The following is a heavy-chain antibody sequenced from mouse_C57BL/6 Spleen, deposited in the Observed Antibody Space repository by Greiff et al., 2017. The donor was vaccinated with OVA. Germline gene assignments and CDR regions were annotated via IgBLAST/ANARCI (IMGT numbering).Heavy chain of an antibody. J-gene: IGHJ3*01. Sequence: DVKLVESGGGLVKPGGSLKLSCAASGFTFSDYGMHWVRQAPEKGLEWVAYISSGSSTIYYADTVKGRFTISRDNAKNTLFLQMTSLRSEDTAMYYCAGAWFAYWGQGTLVTVSA. V-gene: IGHV5-17*01. CDR1: GFTFSDYG. CDR2: ISSGSSTI. CDR3: AGAWFAY.